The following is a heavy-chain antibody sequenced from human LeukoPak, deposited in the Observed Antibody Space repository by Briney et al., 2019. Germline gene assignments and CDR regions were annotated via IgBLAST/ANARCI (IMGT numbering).Heavy chain of an antibody. J-gene: IGHJ4*02. CDR1: GYTLTELS. CDR3: ARAPQLGTRGYFDY. CDR2: IIPIFGTA. V-gene: IGHV1-69*13. Sequence: SVKVSCKVSGYTLTELSMHWVRQAPGQGLEWMGGIIPIFGTANYAQKFQGRVTITADESTSTAYMELSSLRSEDTAVYYCARAPQLGTRGYFDYWGQGTLVTVSS. D-gene: IGHD7-27*01.